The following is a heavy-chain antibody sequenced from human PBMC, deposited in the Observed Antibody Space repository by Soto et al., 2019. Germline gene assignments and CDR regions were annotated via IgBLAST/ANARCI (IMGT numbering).Heavy chain of an antibody. V-gene: IGHV1-18*01. CDR3: ARGGDLAYCCGGRPADQ. D-gene: IGHD2-21*01. CDR2: ISAYNGNT. Sequence: QVQLVQSGAEVKKPGASVKVSCKASGYTFTSYGISWVRQAPGQGLEGMGWISAYNGNTNYAQKLQGRVTMTTDTYTSKGYIELRGLRSEDTAVYYGARGGDLAYCCGGRPADQWGQGTPVT. CDR1: GYTFTSYG. J-gene: IGHJ5*02.